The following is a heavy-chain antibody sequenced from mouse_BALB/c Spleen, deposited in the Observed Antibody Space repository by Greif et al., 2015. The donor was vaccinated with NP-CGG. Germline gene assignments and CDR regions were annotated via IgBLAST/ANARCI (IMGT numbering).Heavy chain of an antibody. Sequence: EVMLVESGGGLVQPGGSRKLSCAASGFTFSSFGMHWVRQAPEKGLEWVAYISSGSSTIYYADTVKGRFTISRDNPKNTLFLQMTSLRSEDTAMYYCASGYYLYYAMDYWGQGTSVTVSS. CDR2: ISSGSSTI. CDR1: GFTFSSFG. V-gene: IGHV5-17*02. J-gene: IGHJ4*01. D-gene: IGHD2-3*01. CDR3: ASGYYLYYAMDY.